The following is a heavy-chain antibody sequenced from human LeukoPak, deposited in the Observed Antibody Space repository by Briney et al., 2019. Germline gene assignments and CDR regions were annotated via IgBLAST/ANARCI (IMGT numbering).Heavy chain of an antibody. D-gene: IGHD6-19*01. CDR2: ISYDGRNK. CDR1: GFTFSSYP. V-gene: IGHV3-30*04. J-gene: IGHJ4*02. CDR3: ARDSRGDIAVAGTFDY. Sequence: PGRSLRLSCSASGFTFSSYPMHWVRQAPGKGLEWVAVISYDGRNKYYVDSVKGRFTISRDNTKNTLYVQMNSLRAEDTAVYHCARDSRGDIAVAGTFDYWGQGTLVTVSS.